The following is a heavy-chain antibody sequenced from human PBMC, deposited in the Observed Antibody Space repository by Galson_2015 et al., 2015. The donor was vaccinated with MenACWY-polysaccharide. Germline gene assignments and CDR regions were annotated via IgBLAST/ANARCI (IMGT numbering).Heavy chain of an antibody. Sequence: SVKVSCKASGYTFTSYDINWVRQAPGQGLEWMGWMNPNSGNTGYPQKFQGRVTMTRNTSISTAYMELSSLRAEDTAVYYCARGSSPDGIPVYKVLKDYWVQGTLAAAST. J-gene: IGHJ4*02. D-gene: IGHD3-10*01. CDR2: MNPNSGNT. CDR1: GYTFTSYD. CDR3: ARGSSPDGIPVYKVLKDY. V-gene: IGHV1-8*01.